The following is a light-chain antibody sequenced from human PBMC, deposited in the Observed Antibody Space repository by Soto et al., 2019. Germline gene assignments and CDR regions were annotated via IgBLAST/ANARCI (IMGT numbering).Light chain of an antibody. Sequence: QSALIQPASVSGSPGQSITISCTGTSSDVGGYNHVSWYQHHPGKIPKVMIYEVGNRPSGVSHRFSGSKSGNTASLTISGLQAEDEADYYCASYTDSGTFWVFGGGTKLTVL. CDR1: SSDVGGYNH. V-gene: IGLV2-14*01. CDR3: ASYTDSGTFWV. CDR2: EVG. J-gene: IGLJ3*02.